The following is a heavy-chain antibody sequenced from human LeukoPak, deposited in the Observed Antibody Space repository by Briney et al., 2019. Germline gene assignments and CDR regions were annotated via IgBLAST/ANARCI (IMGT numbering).Heavy chain of an antibody. CDR3: AKAWPELRDDS. CDR1: GFTFSSYA. J-gene: IGHJ4*02. D-gene: IGHD1-26*01. CDR2: ISYDGSNK. Sequence: PGRSLRLSCAASGFTFSSYAMHWVRQAPGKGLEWVAVISYDGSNKYYADSVKGRFTISRDNSKNSLFLQMNSLRAEDTAVYYCAKAWPELRDDSWGQGTLVTVSS. V-gene: IGHV3-30-3*01.